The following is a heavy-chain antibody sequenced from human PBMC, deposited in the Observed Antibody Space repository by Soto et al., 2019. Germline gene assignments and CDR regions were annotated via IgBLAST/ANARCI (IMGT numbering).Heavy chain of an antibody. CDR1: GFNFRNFN. J-gene: IGHJ3*01. V-gene: IGHV3-21*06. CDR3: ARDLRGHYGP. CDR2: VSGSSSYI. Sequence: VGSLRLSCEGSGFNFRNFNMIWVRQAPGKGLEWVSSVSGSSSYIYYADSVKGRFTVSRDNASNLVFLQMNGLRPEDTAMYYCARDLRGHYGPWGQGTMVTVSS. D-gene: IGHD4-17*01.